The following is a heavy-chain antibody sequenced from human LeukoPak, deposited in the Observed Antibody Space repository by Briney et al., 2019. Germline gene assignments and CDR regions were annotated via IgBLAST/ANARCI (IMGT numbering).Heavy chain of an antibody. V-gene: IGHV6-1*01. CDR1: GDSVSSDSAT. D-gene: IGHD2-15*01. CDR3: ARGWYSSGVFDF. J-gene: IGHJ4*02. Sequence: SQTLSLTCAISGDSVSSDSATWNWIRQSPSRGLEWLGRTYYKSKWYNDYAVSVKSRITINPDTSKNQFSLQLNSVTPEDTAVYYCARGWYSSGVFDFWGQGTLFTVSS. CDR2: TYYKSKWYN.